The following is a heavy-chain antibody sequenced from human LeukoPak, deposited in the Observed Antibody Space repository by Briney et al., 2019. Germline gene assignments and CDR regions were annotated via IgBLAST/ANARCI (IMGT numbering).Heavy chain of an antibody. D-gene: IGHD3-16*02. J-gene: IGHJ4*02. CDR3: ARHIRGGRGMITFGGVIVHFDY. CDR1: GGSIRNSSFY. Sequence: SETLSLTCAVSGGSIRNSSFYWGWIRQPPGKGLEWIGSIYYSGSTYYNPSLKSRVTISVDTSKNQFSLKLSSVTAADTAVYYCARHIRGGRGMITFGGVIVHFDYWGQGTLVTVSS. V-gene: IGHV4-39*01. CDR2: IYYSGST.